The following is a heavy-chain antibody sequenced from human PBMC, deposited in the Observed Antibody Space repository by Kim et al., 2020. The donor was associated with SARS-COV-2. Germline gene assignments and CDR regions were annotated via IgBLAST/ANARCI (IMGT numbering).Heavy chain of an antibody. Sequence: GGSLRLSCAASGFTFSTYNMHWVRQATGEGLEWVSAIGTAGDSYYSGSVKGRFTISRENAKNSLYLQMNSLRAGDTAVYYCVRDFLNSSVYIYGMDVWGQGTTVTVSS. CDR1: GFTFSTYN. V-gene: IGHV3-13*04. D-gene: IGHD3-22*01. J-gene: IGHJ6*02. CDR2: IGTAGDS. CDR3: VRDFLNSSVYIYGMDV.